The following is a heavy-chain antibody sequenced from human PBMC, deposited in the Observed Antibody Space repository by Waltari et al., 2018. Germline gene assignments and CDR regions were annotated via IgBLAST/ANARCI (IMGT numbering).Heavy chain of an antibody. CDR3: AKDGGDGYNTRGFDY. V-gene: IGHV3-9*01. CDR1: GFTCDRYP. Sequence: DVKLVESGGGLVPPGRSLGLSGAASGFTCDRYPMHWVRQAPGKGLEWGSGINWKSGNIAYADSVKGRFTISRDNAKNSLYLQMNSLRAEDTALYYCAKDGGDGYNTRGFDYWGQGTLVTVSS. J-gene: IGHJ4*02. CDR2: INWKSGNI. D-gene: IGHD3-16*01.